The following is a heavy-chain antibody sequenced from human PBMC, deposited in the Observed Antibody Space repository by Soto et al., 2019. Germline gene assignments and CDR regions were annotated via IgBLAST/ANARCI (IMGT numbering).Heavy chain of an antibody. J-gene: IGHJ6*02. D-gene: IGHD1-1*01. CDR3: ARDKLEPPRGRYFYGMDV. CDR2: IYPGDSDT. V-gene: IGHV5-51*01. CDR1: GYSFTSYW. Sequence: GESLKISCKGSGYSFTSYWIGWVRQMPGKGLEWMGIIYPGDSDTRYSPSFQGQVTISADKSISTAYLQMNSLRADDTAVYYCARDKLEPPRGRYFYGMDVWGQGTTVTVSS.